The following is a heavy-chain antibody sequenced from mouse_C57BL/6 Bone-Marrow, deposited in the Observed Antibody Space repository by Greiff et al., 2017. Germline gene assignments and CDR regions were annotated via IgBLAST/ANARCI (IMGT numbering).Heavy chain of an antibody. V-gene: IGHV1-26*01. J-gene: IGHJ1*03. CDR3: ARGKTEGYFDV. Sequence: EVQLQQSGPELVKPGASVKISCKASGYTFTDYYMNWVKQSHGKSLEWIGDINPNNGGTSYNQKFKGKATLTVDKSSSTAYLELRSLTSEDSAVYYCARGKTEGYFDVWGTGTTVTVSA. CDR2: INPNNGGT. CDR1: GYTFTDYY.